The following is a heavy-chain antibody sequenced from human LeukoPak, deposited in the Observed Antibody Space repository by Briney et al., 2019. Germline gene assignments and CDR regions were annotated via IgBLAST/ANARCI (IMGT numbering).Heavy chain of an antibody. CDR2: IYYSGST. Sequence: SETLSLTCTVSGGSISSSSYYWGWIRQPPGKGLEWIGSIYYSGSTYYNPSLKSRVTISVDTSKNQFSLKLSSVTAADTAVYYCARDAPGIAAAGTFNWFDPWGQGTLVTVSS. CDR1: GGSISSSSYY. J-gene: IGHJ5*02. D-gene: IGHD6-13*01. V-gene: IGHV4-39*07. CDR3: ARDAPGIAAAGTFNWFDP.